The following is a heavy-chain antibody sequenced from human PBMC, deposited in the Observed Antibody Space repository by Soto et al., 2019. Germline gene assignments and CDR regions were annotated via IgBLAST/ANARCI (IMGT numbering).Heavy chain of an antibody. CDR2: SSYHGVTQ. D-gene: IGHD5-12*01. Sequence: GSLRLSCAASRFPFSNYALHSVRPAPDKGLEWLAVSSYHGVTQYYADSVKGRFTISRDNSTNMLYLQMKSLRDADTAVYYCARDPLVPTPSEYCFDYWGQGSLVTVSS. CDR1: RFPFSNYA. CDR3: ARDPLVPTPSEYCFDY. J-gene: IGHJ4*02. V-gene: IGHV3-30-3*01.